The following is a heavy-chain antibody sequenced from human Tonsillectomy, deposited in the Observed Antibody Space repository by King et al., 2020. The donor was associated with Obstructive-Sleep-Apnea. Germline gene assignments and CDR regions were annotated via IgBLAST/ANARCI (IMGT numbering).Heavy chain of an antibody. CDR2: MYYSGNT. V-gene: IGHV4-59*08. D-gene: IGHD5-12*01. Sequence: VQLQESGPGLVKPSETLSLTCTVSGGSISNYYWSWIRQPPGKGLEWIGYMYYSGNTNFNPSLKSRVTISADTSKIQFSLRLSSVTAADTAVYYCARHRGVEDYGGYGDYFDYWVQGTLVTVSS. CDR3: ARHRGVEDYGGYGDYFDY. CDR1: GGSISNYY. J-gene: IGHJ4*02.